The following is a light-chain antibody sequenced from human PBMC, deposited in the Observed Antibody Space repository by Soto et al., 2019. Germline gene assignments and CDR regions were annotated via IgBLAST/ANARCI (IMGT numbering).Light chain of an antibody. J-gene: IGKJ2*01. Sequence: EIVLTQSPGTLSLSPGERATLSCRASQSVSSSYLTWYQQKPGQAPRVLVYGSSRRATGSPDRFSGSGSGTDFTLTISSLEPEDFAVYYCQQYGRSPGYTFGQGTKLEIK. CDR1: QSVSSSY. V-gene: IGKV3-20*01. CDR3: QQYGRSPGYT. CDR2: GSS.